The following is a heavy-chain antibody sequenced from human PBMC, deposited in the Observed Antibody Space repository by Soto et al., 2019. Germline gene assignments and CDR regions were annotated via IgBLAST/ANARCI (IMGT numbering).Heavy chain of an antibody. CDR2: TYYSGST. CDR1: GGSISSGGYY. J-gene: IGHJ6*02. Sequence: SETLSLTCTVSGGSISSGGYYWSWIRQHPGKGLEWIGYTYYSGSTYYNPSLKSRVTISVDTSKNQFSLKLSSVTAADTAVYYCAREEAQYSSSAPPQYYYCGMDVWGQGTTVTVSS. V-gene: IGHV4-31*03. CDR3: AREEAQYSSSAPPQYYYCGMDV. D-gene: IGHD6-6*01.